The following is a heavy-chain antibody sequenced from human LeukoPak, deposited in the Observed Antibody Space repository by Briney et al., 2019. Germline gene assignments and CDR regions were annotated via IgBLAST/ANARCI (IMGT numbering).Heavy chain of an antibody. CDR1: GGSISTDNYY. D-gene: IGHD3-3*01. CDR2: IYYDGST. CDR3: ARQGVLRKD. V-gene: IGHV4-39*01. Sequence: SETLSLTCTVSGGSISTDNYYWGWIRQPPGKGLEWLGSIYYDGSTYYNPSLESRVTISVDTSENQFSPKLSSVTAADTAVYYCARQGVLRKDWGQGTLVTVSS. J-gene: IGHJ4*02.